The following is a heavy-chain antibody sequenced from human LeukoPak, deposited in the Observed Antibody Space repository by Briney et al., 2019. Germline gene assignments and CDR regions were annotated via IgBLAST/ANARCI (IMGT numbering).Heavy chain of an antibody. Sequence: GGSLRLSCVASGFDIRHYYMSWVRQAPGKGLEWVADIRNDGTNIYNVDSVSGRFTISRDDAKNSLFLQMNSLKVEDTAVYYCARDGSGRDFSLDYWGQGTLVTVSS. CDR1: GFDIRHYY. D-gene: IGHD3-10*01. CDR3: ARDGSGRDFSLDY. J-gene: IGHJ4*02. V-gene: IGHV3-7*04. CDR2: IRNDGTNI.